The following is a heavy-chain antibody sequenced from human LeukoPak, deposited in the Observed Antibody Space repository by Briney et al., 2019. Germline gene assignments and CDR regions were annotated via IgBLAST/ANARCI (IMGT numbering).Heavy chain of an antibody. CDR2: IKQDGSQK. V-gene: IGHV3-7*01. D-gene: IGHD5-12*01. Sequence: GGSLRLSCAASRLTFSSYRMSWVRQAPGRGLEWVANIKQDGSQKKYVDSVKARLHLSRDNVKNSLDLQMNSLRGEDTGVYYCARAGGYASSWAYWGQGTLVTVSS. CDR3: ARAGGYASSWAY. CDR1: RLTFSSYR. J-gene: IGHJ4*02.